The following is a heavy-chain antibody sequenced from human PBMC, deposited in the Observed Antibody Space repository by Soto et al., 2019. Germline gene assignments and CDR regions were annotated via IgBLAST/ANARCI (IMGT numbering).Heavy chain of an antibody. CDR2: INSDGSST. CDR3: AREADDFWSGYDAFDI. CDR1: GFTFSSYW. V-gene: IGHV3-74*01. J-gene: IGHJ3*02. Sequence: GGSLRLSCAASGFTFSSYWMHWVRQAPGKGLVWVSRINSDGSSTRYADSVKGRFTISRDNAKNTLFLQMFSLRAEYAAVYYCAREADDFWSGYDAFDIWGQGTMVTVSS. D-gene: IGHD3-3*01.